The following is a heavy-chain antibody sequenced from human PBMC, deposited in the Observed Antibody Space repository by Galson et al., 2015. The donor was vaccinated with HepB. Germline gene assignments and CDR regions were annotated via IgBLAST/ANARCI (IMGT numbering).Heavy chain of an antibody. V-gene: IGHV1-18*01. D-gene: IGHD2-2*01. CDR1: GYKFSDYG. CDR3: ARDYSMSTRKWFDP. J-gene: IGHJ5*02. CDR2: ISGYNGNT. Sequence: SVKVSCKASGYKFSDYGINWVRQAPGQGLEWMGWISGYNGNTNYAQNFQGRVTMTTDTSTSTVYMEVKNLRSDDTALYYCARDYSMSTRKWFDPWGQGTLVTVSS.